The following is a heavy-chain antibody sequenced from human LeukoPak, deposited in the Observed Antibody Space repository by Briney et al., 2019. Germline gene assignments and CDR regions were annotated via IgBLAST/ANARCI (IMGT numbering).Heavy chain of an antibody. J-gene: IGHJ5*02. CDR3: ARDSHSYSSGWANWFDP. Sequence: PGGSLRLSCAASGFTFSSYSMNWVRQAPGKGLEWVSSISSSSSYIYYADSVKGRFTISRDNAKNSLYLQMNSLRAEDTAVYYCARDSHSYSSGWANWFDPGAREPWSPSPQ. V-gene: IGHV3-21*01. CDR1: GFTFSSYS. D-gene: IGHD6-19*01. CDR2: ISSSSSYI.